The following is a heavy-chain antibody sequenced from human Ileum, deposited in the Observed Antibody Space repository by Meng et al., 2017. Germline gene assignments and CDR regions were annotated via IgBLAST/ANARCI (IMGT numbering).Heavy chain of an antibody. V-gene: IGHV3-23*01. CDR2: ISGSGGNT. CDR3: AKVASSDSNNYYFDY. Sequence: GESLKISCAASGFTFKNYAMSWVRQAPGKGPEWVSGISGSGGNTFYADSVQGRFTISRDNSKNTLLLQMDSLRAEDTAIYYCAKVASSDSNNYYFDYWGQGTLVTVSS. CDR1: GFTFKNYA. J-gene: IGHJ4*02. D-gene: IGHD3-22*01.